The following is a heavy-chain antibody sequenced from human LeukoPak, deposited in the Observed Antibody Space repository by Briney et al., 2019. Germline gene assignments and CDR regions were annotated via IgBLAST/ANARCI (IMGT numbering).Heavy chain of an antibody. J-gene: IGHJ5*02. Sequence: PSETLSLTCTVSGGSISSYYWSWIRQPPGKGLEWIGYIYYSGSTNYNPSLKSRVTISVDTSKNQFSLKLSSVTAADTAVYYCARHEEVGATPDGWFDPWGQGTLVTVSS. CDR1: GGSISSYY. V-gene: IGHV4-59*08. D-gene: IGHD1-26*01. CDR2: IYYSGST. CDR3: ARHEEVGATPDGWFDP.